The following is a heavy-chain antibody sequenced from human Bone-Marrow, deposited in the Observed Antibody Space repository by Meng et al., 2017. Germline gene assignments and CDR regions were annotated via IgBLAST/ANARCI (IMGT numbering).Heavy chain of an antibody. CDR2: ISGSGGST. CDR1: GFTFSSYA. J-gene: IGHJ3*02. Sequence: GGSLRLSCAASGFTFSSYAMSWVRQAPGKGLEWVSAISGSGGSTYYADSVKGRFTISRDNSKNTLYLQMNSLRAEDTAVYYCAKEYYDFWSGYRHDAFDIWGQGTMVTVSS. D-gene: IGHD3-3*01. V-gene: IGHV3-23*01. CDR3: AKEYYDFWSGYRHDAFDI.